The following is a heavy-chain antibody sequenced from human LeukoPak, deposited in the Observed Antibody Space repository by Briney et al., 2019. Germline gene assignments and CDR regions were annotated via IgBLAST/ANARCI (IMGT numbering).Heavy chain of an antibody. CDR1: GFTFSSYG. J-gene: IGHJ6*04. V-gene: IGHV3-30*03. CDR2: ISYDGSNK. Sequence: GRSLRLSCAASGFTFSSYGMHWVRQAPGKGLEWVAVISYDGSNKYSADSVKGRFTISRDNSKNTLYLQMNSLRAEDTAVYYCARDRRTMVRGVINYYYYYGMDVWGKGTTVTVSS. CDR3: ARDRRTMVRGVINYYYYYGMDV. D-gene: IGHD3-10*01.